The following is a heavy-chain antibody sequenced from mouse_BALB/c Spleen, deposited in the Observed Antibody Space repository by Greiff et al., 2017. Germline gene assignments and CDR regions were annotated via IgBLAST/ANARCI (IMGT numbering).Heavy chain of an antibody. V-gene: IGHV1S22*01. CDR2: IYPGSGST. CDR1: GYTFTSYW. D-gene: IGHD2-2*01. J-gene: IGHJ1*01. CDR3: TRWLRRYFDV. Sequence: LQQPGSELVRPGASVKLSCKASGYTFTSYWMHWVKQRHGQGLEWIGNIYPGSGSTNYDEKFKSKGTLTVDTSSSTAYMHLSSLTSEDSAVYYCTRWLRRYFDVWGAGTTGTVSS.